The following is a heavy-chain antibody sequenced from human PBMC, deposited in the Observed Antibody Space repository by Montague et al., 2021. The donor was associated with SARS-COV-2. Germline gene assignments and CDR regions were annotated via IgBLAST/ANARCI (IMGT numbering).Heavy chain of an antibody. D-gene: IGHD2-2*02. V-gene: IGHV4-34*01. CDR3: ARLGDGVVPSPILGAGPYYFYYYMDV. J-gene: IGHJ6*03. CDR1: GGSFSTYS. CDR2: IHHGGST. Sequence: SETLSLTCAVHGGSFSTYSWNWIRQPPGKGLEWIGEIHHGGSTNYNPSLKSRVTISADTSKNQFSLKLTSVAAADTAVYYCARLGDGVVPSPILGAGPYYFYYYMDVWGKGTTVTVSS.